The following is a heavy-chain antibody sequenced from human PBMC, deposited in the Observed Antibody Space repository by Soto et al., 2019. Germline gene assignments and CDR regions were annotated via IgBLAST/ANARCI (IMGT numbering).Heavy chain of an antibody. Sequence: SETLSLTCGVSGGTVASSHWWSWVRQSPGRGLEWIGNVYHTGDTNFNPSLQSRVTFSVDKSNNQFSPRLTSVTAADTAVYFCAREIVTAGGNNYFDPWGPGTLVTVSS. V-gene: IGHV4-4*02. CDR1: GGTVASSHW. J-gene: IGHJ5*02. CDR3: AREIVTAGGNNYFDP. D-gene: IGHD2-21*02. CDR2: VYHTGDT.